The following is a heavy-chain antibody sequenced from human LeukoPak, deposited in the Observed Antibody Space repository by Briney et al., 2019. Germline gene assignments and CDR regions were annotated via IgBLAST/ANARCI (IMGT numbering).Heavy chain of an antibody. CDR3: AKAYGGNSLCGMDV. D-gene: IGHD4-23*01. CDR2: ITGGSSYI. J-gene: IGHJ6*02. CDR1: GFSFSRYS. Sequence: GGSLRLSCATAGFSFSRYSMIWVRQAPGKGLEWVASITGGSSYIYYADSVKGRFTISRDNAKKSLYLRMSSLRAEDTAVYYCAKAYGGNSLCGMDVWGQGTTVTVSS. V-gene: IGHV3-21*01.